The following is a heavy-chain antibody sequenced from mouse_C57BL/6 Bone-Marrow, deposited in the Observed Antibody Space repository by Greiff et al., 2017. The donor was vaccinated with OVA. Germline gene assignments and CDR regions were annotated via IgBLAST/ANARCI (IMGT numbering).Heavy chain of an antibody. CDR1: GFTFSSYA. CDR2: ISDGGSYT. CDR3: ARKGIYGYDGFAY. D-gene: IGHD2-2*01. J-gene: IGHJ3*01. Sequence: EVKLVESGGGLVKPGGSLKLSCAASGFTFSSYAMSWVRQTPEKRLEWVATISDGGSYTYYPDNVKGRFTISRDNAKNNLYLQMSHLKSEDTAMYYCARKGIYGYDGFAYWGQGTLVTVSA. V-gene: IGHV5-4*03.